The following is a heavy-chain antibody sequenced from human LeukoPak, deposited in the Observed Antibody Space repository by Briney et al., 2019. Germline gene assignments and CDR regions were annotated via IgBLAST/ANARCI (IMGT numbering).Heavy chain of an antibody. CDR1: GGSISSSSYY. D-gene: IGHD3-22*01. CDR3: ARGLGGYDSSGYYYSNWFDP. Sequence: SETLSLTCTVSGGSISSSSYYWGWIRQPRGKGLEWNGSIYYSGSTYYNPSLKSRVTISVDTSTNQFSLKLSSVTAADTAVYYCARGLGGYDSSGYYYSNWFDPWGQGTLVTVSS. V-gene: IGHV4-39*01. CDR2: IYYSGST. J-gene: IGHJ5*02.